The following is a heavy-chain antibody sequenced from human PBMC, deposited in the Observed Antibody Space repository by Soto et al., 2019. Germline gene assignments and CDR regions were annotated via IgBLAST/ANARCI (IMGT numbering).Heavy chain of an antibody. CDR2: ISSSSSYI. CDR1: GFTFSSYS. CDR3: ATQPGGAAAGRHHDD. D-gene: IGHD6-13*01. V-gene: IGHV3-21*03. J-gene: IGHJ4*02. Sequence: GGSLRLSCAASGFTFSSYSMNWVRQAPGKGLEWVSSISSSSSYIYYADSVKGRFTISRDNAKNSPYLQMNSLRPEDTAVYYCATQPGGAAAGRHHDDGRQGALVTVSS.